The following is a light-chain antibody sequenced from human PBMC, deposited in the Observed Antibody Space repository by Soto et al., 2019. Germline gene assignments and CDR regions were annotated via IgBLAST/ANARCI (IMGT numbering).Light chain of an antibody. CDR2: AAS. Sequence: EIVLTQSPGTLSLSPGERATLSCRASQSVGGNYLAWYQQKPGQAPRLLVYAASTRATGIPDRFSGSGSGTDFSLTISRLEPEDFAVYYCQQYGSPLRTFGQGTKLEIK. CDR3: QQYGSPLRT. CDR1: QSVGGNY. J-gene: IGKJ2*01. V-gene: IGKV3-20*01.